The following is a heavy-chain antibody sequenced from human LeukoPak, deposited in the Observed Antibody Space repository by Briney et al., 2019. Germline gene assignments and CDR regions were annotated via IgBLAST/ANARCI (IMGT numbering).Heavy chain of an antibody. J-gene: IGHJ3*02. V-gene: IGHV3-49*04. D-gene: IGHD2-2*01. Sequence: GGSLRLSCTASGFTFGGYALTWVRQAPGKGLEWVGFIRSKAYGGATEYAASVKGRFTISRDGSKSIAYLQMNGLKTEDTGVYLCTRAFCTSSICYLGAFDIWGQGTMVTVSS. CDR1: GFTFGGYA. CDR2: IRSKAYGGAT. CDR3: TRAFCTSSICYLGAFDI.